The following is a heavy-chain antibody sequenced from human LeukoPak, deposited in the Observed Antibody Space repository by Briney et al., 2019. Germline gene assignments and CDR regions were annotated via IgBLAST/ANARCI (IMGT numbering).Heavy chain of an antibody. J-gene: IGHJ4*02. CDR2: INTNGRTI. CDR1: GFTFSDYY. Sequence: GGSPRLSCAASGFTFSDYYMTWIRQAPGKGLEWVSYINTNGRTISYADSVKGRFTISRDNAKKSLYLQMNSLRAEDTAVYYCATLWNWNLDYWGQGTLVTVSS. D-gene: IGHD1-1*01. CDR3: ATLWNWNLDY. V-gene: IGHV3-11*04.